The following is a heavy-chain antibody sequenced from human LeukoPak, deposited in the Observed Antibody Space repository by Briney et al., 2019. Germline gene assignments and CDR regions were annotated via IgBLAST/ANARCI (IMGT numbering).Heavy chain of an antibody. J-gene: IGHJ4*02. Sequence: SVKVSCTASGGTFSSYAISWVRQAPGQGLEWMGGIIPIFGTANYAQKFQGRVTITADESTSTAYMELSSLRSEDKAVYYCARGSPMTSSGYYNHWGQGTLVTVSS. V-gene: IGHV1-69*13. D-gene: IGHD3-22*01. CDR2: IIPIFGTA. CDR1: GGTFSSYA. CDR3: ARGSPMTSSGYYNH.